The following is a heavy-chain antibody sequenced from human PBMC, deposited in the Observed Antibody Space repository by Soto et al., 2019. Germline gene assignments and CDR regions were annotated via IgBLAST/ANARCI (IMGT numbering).Heavy chain of an antibody. Sequence: KSSETLSLTCAVYGGSFSGYYWSWIRQPPGKGLEWIGEINHSGSTNYNPSLKSRVTISVDTSKNQFSLRLSSVTAADTAVYYCAGDNPYSSGWYPYYYYYGMDVWGQGTTVTVSS. CDR1: GGSFSGYY. J-gene: IGHJ6*02. CDR3: AGDNPYSSGWYPYYYYYGMDV. V-gene: IGHV4-34*01. CDR2: INHSGST. D-gene: IGHD6-19*01.